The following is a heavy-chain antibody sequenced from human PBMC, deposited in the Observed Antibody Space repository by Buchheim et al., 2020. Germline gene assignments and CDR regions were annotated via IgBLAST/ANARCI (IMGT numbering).Heavy chain of an antibody. J-gene: IGHJ4*02. CDR1: GFTFSSYG. Sequence: QVQLVESGGGVVQPGRSLRLSCAASGFTFSSYGMHWVRQAPGKGLEWVAVISYDGSNKYYADSVKGRFTISRDNSKNTLYLQMNSLRAEDTAVYYCAKEPNWNDGGWCQGTL. D-gene: IGHD1-1*01. CDR2: ISYDGSNK. CDR3: AKEPNWNDGG. V-gene: IGHV3-30*18.